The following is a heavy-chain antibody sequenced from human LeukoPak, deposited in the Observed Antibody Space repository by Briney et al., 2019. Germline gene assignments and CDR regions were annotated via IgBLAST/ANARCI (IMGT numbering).Heavy chain of an antibody. V-gene: IGHV5-51*01. CDR2: IYPDDSDT. J-gene: IGHJ6*02. Sequence: GESLKISCQGSGYSFANYWIGWVRQMPGKGLEWMGIIYPDDSDTKYSPSFQGQVTISADKSISTAYLQWSSLKASDTAVYYCAREVGGSLGLYYYGMDVWGQGTTVTVSS. CDR1: GYSFANYW. CDR3: AREVGGSLGLYYYGMDV. D-gene: IGHD3-16*01.